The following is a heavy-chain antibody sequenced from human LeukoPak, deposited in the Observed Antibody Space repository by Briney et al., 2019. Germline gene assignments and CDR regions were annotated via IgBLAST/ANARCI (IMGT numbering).Heavy chain of an antibody. CDR2: IYTSGST. D-gene: IGHD3/OR15-3a*01. V-gene: IGHV4-4*07. CDR1: GGSISSYY. Sequence: SETLSLTCTVAGGSISSYYWSWIRQPAGEGLEWIGRIYTSGSTNYNPSLKRQVAMSVDTCKNQFFLKLHSVTAADTAVYYCARVGLMAFAIWGQGRMVTASS. CDR3: ARVGLMAFAI. J-gene: IGHJ3*02.